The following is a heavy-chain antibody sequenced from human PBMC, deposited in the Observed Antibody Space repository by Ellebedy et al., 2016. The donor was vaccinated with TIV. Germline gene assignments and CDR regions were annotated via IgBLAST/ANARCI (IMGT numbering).Heavy chain of an antibody. CDR1: GGTFTNYA. CDR3: SRGALNYGVDY. D-gene: IGHD4-17*01. Sequence: SVKVSCKASGGTFTNYAISWVRQAPGQGLEWMGGIIPIFGTADYTQKFQGRVTITADESTSTAYMELSSLRSEDTAVYYCSRGALNYGVDYWGQGTLVTVSS. J-gene: IGHJ4*02. CDR2: IIPIFGTA. V-gene: IGHV1-69*13.